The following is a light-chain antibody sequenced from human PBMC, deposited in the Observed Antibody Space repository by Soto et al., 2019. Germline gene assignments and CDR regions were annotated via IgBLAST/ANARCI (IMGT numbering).Light chain of an antibody. J-gene: IGLJ3*02. CDR1: SSNIGAGYD. Sequence: QSVLTQPPSVSGAPGQRVTISCTGSSSNIGAGYDVHWYQQLPGTAPKLLIYGNSNRPSGVPDRFSGSKSGTSASLAITGVLAEDEADYYCQSYDRSLSGWVFGGGTKLTVL. V-gene: IGLV1-40*01. CDR2: GNS. CDR3: QSYDRSLSGWV.